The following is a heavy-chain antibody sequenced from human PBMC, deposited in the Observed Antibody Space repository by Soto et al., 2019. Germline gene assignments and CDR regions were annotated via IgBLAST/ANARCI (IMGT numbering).Heavy chain of an antibody. CDR2: ISDMGDRV. CDR1: GFTFGIYA. J-gene: IGHJ5*02. V-gene: IGHV3-23*01. D-gene: IGHD2-21*02. Sequence: QLLESGGGLVQPGGSPRLSCAASGFTFGIYAMSWVRQAPGKRLEWLSSISDMGDRVYYEDSVKGRFTVSRDNSNNTIDLEMDSLRAEVTALYYCARYSRCGGYCPQDLWGRGTLVTVSS. CDR3: ARYSRCGGYCPQDL.